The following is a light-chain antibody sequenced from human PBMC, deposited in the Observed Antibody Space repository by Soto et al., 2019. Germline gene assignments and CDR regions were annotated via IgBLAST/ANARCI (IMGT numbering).Light chain of an antibody. CDR1: SSDIGGYNY. Sequence: QSVLTQPASVSGFPGQSIAISCTGTSSDIGGYNYVSWYQQHPGKAPKLMIYEVTYRPSGVSNRFSGSKSGNTASLTISGLQAEDEADYYCNSYTSSSTLVFGTGTKVTVL. CDR2: EVT. V-gene: IGLV2-14*01. J-gene: IGLJ1*01. CDR3: NSYTSSSTLV.